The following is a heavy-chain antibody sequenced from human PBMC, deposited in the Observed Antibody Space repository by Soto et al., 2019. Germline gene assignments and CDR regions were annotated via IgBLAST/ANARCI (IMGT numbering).Heavy chain of an antibody. D-gene: IGHD5-18*01. CDR1: GGSIRSYS. J-gene: IGHJ4*02. CDR2: IYNSGST. Sequence: SETLSLPCTFSGGSIRSYSWSWIRQPPGKGLEWIGYIYNSGSTNYNPSLKSRVTISVDTSKNQFSLKLSSVTAADTAVYYCARRYSYGYFDYWGQGTLVTVSS. V-gene: IGHV4-59*08. CDR3: ARRYSYGYFDY.